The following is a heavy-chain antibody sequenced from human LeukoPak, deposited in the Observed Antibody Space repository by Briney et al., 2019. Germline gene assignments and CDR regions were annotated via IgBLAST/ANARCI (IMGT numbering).Heavy chain of an antibody. J-gene: IGHJ4*02. D-gene: IGHD2-2*01. Sequence: ASVTVSCKASGYTFTSYGISWVRQAPGQGLEWMGWISAYNGNTNYAQKLQGRVTMTTDTSTSTAYMELRSLRSDDTAVYYCARGYCSSTSCRYFDYWGQGTLVTVSS. CDR1: GYTFTSYG. CDR3: ARGYCSSTSCRYFDY. V-gene: IGHV1-18*01. CDR2: ISAYNGNT.